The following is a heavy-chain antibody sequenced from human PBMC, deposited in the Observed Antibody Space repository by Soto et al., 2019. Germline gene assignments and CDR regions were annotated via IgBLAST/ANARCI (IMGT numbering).Heavy chain of an antibody. CDR3: ASIAAAGTYYYYGMDV. Sequence: SVKVSFKASGGTFSSYAISWVRQAPGQGLEWMGGIIPIFGTANYAQKFQGRVTITADESTSTAYMELSSLRSEDTAVYYCASIAAAGTYYYYGMDVWGQGTTVTVSS. J-gene: IGHJ6*02. D-gene: IGHD6-13*01. CDR1: GGTFSSYA. CDR2: IIPIFGTA. V-gene: IGHV1-69*13.